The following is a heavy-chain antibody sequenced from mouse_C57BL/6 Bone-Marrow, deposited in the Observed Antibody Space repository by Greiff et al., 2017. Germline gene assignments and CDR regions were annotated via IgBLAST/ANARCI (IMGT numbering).Heavy chain of an antibody. J-gene: IGHJ2*01. CDR3: ARGGNYGGYYFDY. CDR1: GYTFTTYP. Sequence: HVQLQPSGAELVKPGASVKMSCKASGYTFTTYPIEWMKQNHGKSLEWIGHFHPYNVDTKYNEKFKGKATLTVEKSYSTVYLDLSRVASDDSAVYYCARGGNYGGYYFDYWGQGTTLTVSS. D-gene: IGHD2-1*01. CDR2: FHPYNVDT. V-gene: IGHV1-47*01.